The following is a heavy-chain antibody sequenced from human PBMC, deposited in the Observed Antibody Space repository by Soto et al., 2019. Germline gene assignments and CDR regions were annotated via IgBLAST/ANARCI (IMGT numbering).Heavy chain of an antibody. CDR3: APNWFDP. Sequence: PGGSLRLSCAASGFTFSSYWMHWVRQAPGKGLVWVSRINSDGTTTTYADSVKGRFTISRDNAKNTMYLQMNSLRAEDTAVYYCAPNWFDPWGQGTLVTVSS. J-gene: IGHJ5*02. V-gene: IGHV3-74*01. CDR2: INSDGTTT. CDR1: GFTFSSYW.